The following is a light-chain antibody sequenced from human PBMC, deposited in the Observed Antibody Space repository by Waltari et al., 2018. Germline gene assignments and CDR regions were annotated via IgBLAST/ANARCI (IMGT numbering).Light chain of an antibody. CDR2: GAS. CDR3: QQYGSSPERT. J-gene: IGKJ1*01. CDR1: QSVSSSY. Sequence: EIVLTQSPGTLSLSPGERATLSCRASQSVSSSYFAWYQQKPGQAPRLLIYGASSRATGIPDRFSGSGSGTDFTLTISRLEPEDFAVYYCQQYGSSPERTFGQGTKVEIK. V-gene: IGKV3-20*01.